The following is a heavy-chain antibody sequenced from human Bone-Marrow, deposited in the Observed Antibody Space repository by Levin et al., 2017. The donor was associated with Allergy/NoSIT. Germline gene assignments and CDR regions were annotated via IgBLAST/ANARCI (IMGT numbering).Heavy chain of an antibody. Sequence: GGSLRLSCAASGFSFSNFWMSWVRQAPGKGLEWVANIKEDGTEKYYMDSVKGRFTISRDNARTSLYLQMNSLSVDDMAVYYCARDVRIQEWLQRTPDYFDHWGQGTLVTVSS. CDR2: IKEDGTEK. V-gene: IGHV3-7*04. CDR3: ARDVRIQEWLQRTPDYFDH. CDR1: GFSFSNFW. D-gene: IGHD5-18*01. J-gene: IGHJ4*02.